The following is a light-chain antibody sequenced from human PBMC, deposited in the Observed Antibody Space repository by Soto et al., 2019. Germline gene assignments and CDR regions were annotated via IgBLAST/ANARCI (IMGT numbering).Light chain of an antibody. Sequence: AIQLTQSPSSLSASVGDRVTITCRASQDISSALAWYQQKPGKAPALLIYDASTLESGVPSRLSGSGSGTDFTLTINSMQPEDFSTYYCQQFNRFPLSFGGGTKVDIK. V-gene: IGKV1-13*02. J-gene: IGKJ4*01. CDR1: QDISSA. CDR2: DAS. CDR3: QQFNRFPLS.